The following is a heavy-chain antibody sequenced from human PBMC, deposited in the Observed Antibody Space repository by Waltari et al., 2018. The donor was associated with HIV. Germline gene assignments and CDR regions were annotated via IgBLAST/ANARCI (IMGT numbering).Heavy chain of an antibody. J-gene: IGHJ4*02. V-gene: IGHV1-2*06. CDR1: GFTFTAYY. D-gene: IGHD4-17*01. Sequence: QVQLVQSGAEVKMPGASVKVSCKASGFTFTAYYMHWVRQAPGQGLEWMGRTNLNSGGTDYAHKFQGRVTMTRDTSISTAYMEVSSVSSDDTAVYYCARQTATTETVDCWGQGTLVTVSS. CDR3: ARQTATTETVDC. CDR2: TNLNSGGT.